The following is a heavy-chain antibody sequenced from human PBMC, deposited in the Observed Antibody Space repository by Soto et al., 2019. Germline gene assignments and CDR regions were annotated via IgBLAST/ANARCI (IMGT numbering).Heavy chain of an antibody. CDR1: GFSLSTSGVG. Sequence: SAPTLVNRTQTLTLTCTFSGFSLSTSGVGVGWIRQPPGKALEWLGLIYWNDDKRYSPSLESRLTITKDTSKNQVVLTMTNMDPVGTATYYCANLGSSSSWYGYYFDYWGQGTLVTVSS. CDR2: IYWNDDK. J-gene: IGHJ4*02. D-gene: IGHD6-13*01. V-gene: IGHV2-5*01. CDR3: ANLGSSSSWYGYYFDY.